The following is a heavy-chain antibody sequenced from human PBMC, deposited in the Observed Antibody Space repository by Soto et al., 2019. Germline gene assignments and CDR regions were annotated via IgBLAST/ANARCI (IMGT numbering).Heavy chain of an antibody. CDR1: VGSISSYY. J-gene: IGHJ5*01. CDR3: ASMIGDPVLSFDS. CDR2: IFYSGST. Sequence: QVQLQESGPGLVKPSETLSLTCTVPVGSISSYYWSWIRQPPGKGLEWIGFIFYSGSTSYNPSLKSRVTISIDTSEYQFSLKLNSVTAADTAVYYCASMIGDPVLSFDSWGQGTLVAVSS. D-gene: IGHD3-10*02. V-gene: IGHV4-59*01.